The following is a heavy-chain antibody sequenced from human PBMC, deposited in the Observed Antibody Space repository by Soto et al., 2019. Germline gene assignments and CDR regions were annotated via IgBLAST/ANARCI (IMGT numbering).Heavy chain of an antibody. CDR1: GYSFTSYG. D-gene: IGHD3-3*02. CDR3: AWMTDLAYYHFGMAP. Sequence: ASVKVSCKASGYSFTSYGISWVRQAPGQGLEWMGWINGYNGNTNHAQKLQGRVTMSTDTSTSTAYMELRSLRSDDTAVYYCAWMTDLAYYHFGMAPWAKEPTFPVS. J-gene: IGHJ6*04. V-gene: IGHV1-18*01. CDR2: INGYNGNT.